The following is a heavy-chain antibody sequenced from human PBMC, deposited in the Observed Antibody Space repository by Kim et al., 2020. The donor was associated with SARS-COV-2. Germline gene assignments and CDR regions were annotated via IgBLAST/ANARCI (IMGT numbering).Heavy chain of an antibody. J-gene: IGHJ3*02. V-gene: IGHV4-59*10. CDR3: ARYHAPMIVVARDAFDI. D-gene: IGHD3-22*01. Sequence: LKSRVTISVDTSKNQFSLKLSSVTAADTAVYYCARYHAPMIVVARDAFDIWGQGTMVTVSS.